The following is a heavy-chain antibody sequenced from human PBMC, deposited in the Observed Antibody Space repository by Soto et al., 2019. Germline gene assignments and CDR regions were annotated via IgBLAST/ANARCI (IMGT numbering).Heavy chain of an antibody. CDR2: ISTTSTHI. D-gene: IGHD5-18*01. CDR1: GFTFSTYT. V-gene: IGHV3-21*01. J-gene: IGHJ4*02. Sequence: EVQLVESGGGLVKAGGSLRLSCSASGFTFSTYTVDWVRQAPGKGLEWVSSISTTSTHIFYADSVRGRFTISRDNAKNSLSLQMNSLRAEDTAVYYCARDLGYSYGYGFDYWGQGILVTVSS. CDR3: ARDLGYSYGYGFDY.